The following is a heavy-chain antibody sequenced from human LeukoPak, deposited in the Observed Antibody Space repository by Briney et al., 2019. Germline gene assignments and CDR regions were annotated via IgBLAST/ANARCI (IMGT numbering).Heavy chain of an antibody. D-gene: IGHD6-19*01. V-gene: IGHV3-74*01. Sequence: GGSLRLSCAASGFTFSSYWMHWVRQAPGKGLVWVSRINSDGSSTSYADSVKGRLTISRDNAKNTLYLQMNSLRAEDTAVYYCARGTSSGWYGPGGYWGQGTLVTVSS. CDR3: ARGTSSGWYGPGGY. CDR2: INSDGSST. CDR1: GFTFSSYW. J-gene: IGHJ4*02.